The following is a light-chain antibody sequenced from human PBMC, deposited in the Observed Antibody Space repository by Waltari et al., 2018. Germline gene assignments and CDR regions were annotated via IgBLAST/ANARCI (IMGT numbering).Light chain of an antibody. CDR1: QSISSY. J-gene: IGKJ4*01. CDR3: QQSYSTPPET. Sequence: DIQMTQSPSSLSASVGDRVTIPCRASQSISSYLNWYQQKPGKAPKLLIYAASSLQSWVPSRFSGSGSGTDFTLTISSLQPEDFATYYCQQSYSTPPETFGGGTKVEIK. CDR2: AAS. V-gene: IGKV1-39*01.